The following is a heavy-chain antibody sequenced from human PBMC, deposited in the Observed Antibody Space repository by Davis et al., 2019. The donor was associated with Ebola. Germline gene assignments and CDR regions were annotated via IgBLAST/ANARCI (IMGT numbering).Heavy chain of an antibody. V-gene: IGHV3-7*03. J-gene: IGHJ6*03. CDR2: IKQGGSEK. CDR1: GFMFSSYW. CDR3: AREFWSGAYYYFMDV. D-gene: IGHD3-3*01. Sequence: PGGSLRLSCAVSGFMFSSYWMTWVRQAPGKGLEWVADIKQGGSEKYYVDSVKGRFTISRDNAKNSLYLQMNSLRTEDTAVYYCAREFWSGAYYYFMDVWGKGTTVTVSS.